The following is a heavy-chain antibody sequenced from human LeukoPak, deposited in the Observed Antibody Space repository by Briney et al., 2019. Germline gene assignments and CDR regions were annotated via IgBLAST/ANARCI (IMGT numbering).Heavy chain of an antibody. CDR1: GFTFSSYA. CDR2: ISGSGGST. D-gene: IGHD2-2*01. J-gene: IGHJ6*02. CDR3: SISSPHYYGMDV. Sequence: GGSLRLSCAASGFTFSSYAMSWVRQAPGKGLEWVSAISGSGGSTYYADSVKGRFTISRDNSKNTLYLQMNSLRAEDTAVYYCSISSPHYYGMDVWGQGTTVTVSS. V-gene: IGHV3-23*01.